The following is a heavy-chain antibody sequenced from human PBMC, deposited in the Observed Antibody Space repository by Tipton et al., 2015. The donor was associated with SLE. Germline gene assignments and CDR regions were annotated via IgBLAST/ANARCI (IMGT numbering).Heavy chain of an antibody. CDR1: GGSISNYY. J-gene: IGHJ6*03. CDR3: ASGTTTQLDDYFYYHIDV. Sequence: TLSLTCTVSGGSISNYYWSWIRQPPGKGLEWIGYIYYSGSTNYNPSLKSRVTISVDTSKNQFSLKLSSVTAADTAVYYCASGTTTQLDDYFYYHIDVWGKGTTVTVSS. V-gene: IGHV4-59*01. D-gene: IGHD4-11*01. CDR2: IYYSGST.